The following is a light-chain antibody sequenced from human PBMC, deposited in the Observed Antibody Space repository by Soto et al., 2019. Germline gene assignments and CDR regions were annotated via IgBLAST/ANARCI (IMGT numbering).Light chain of an antibody. CDR3: NSYTSKSTQL. V-gene: IGLV2-14*01. Sequence: QSVLTQPASVSGSPGQSITISCTGTSSDVGKYIYVSWYQQHPGKAPKLLIYEVSNRPSGVSNRFSGSKSGNTASLTISGLQAEDEAHYYCNSYTSKSTQLFGGGTKLTVL. J-gene: IGLJ3*02. CDR1: SSDVGKYIY. CDR2: EVS.